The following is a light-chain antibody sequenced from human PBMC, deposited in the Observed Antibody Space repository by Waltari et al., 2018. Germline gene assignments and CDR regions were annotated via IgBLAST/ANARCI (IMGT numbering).Light chain of an antibody. V-gene: IGKV1-5*03. Sequence: DIQLTQSPSTLSASVGDRVTITCRTRQTISNWLAWYQQKSGKAPNLLIYQASSLKSGVPSRFSGSGSGTEFTLTIRSLQPEDFATYYCQKYNNYPYTFGQGTKLEIK. J-gene: IGKJ2*01. CDR1: QTISNW. CDR2: QAS. CDR3: QKYNNYPYT.